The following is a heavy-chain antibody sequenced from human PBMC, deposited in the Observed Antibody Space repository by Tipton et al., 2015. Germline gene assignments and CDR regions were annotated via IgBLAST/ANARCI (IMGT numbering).Heavy chain of an antibody. CDR2: ISGSGDIT. D-gene: IGHD2-2*01. J-gene: IGHJ4*02. Sequence: SLRLSCAASGYTFSSYTMNWVRQAPGKGLEWVSVISGSGDITNYADSVKGRFTSSRDNSKNTLYLQMNSLRAEDTAVYYCARSKGYCSSTSCANFDYWGQGILVTVSS. CDR1: GYTFSSYT. V-gene: IGHV3-23*01. CDR3: ARSKGYCSSTSCANFDY.